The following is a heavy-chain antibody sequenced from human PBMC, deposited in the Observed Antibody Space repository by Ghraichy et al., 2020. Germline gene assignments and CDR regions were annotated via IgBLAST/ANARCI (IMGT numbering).Heavy chain of an antibody. D-gene: IGHD2-8*02. J-gene: IGHJ2*01. Sequence: GESLNISCAASGFTFSTYWMHWVRQAPGKGLVWVSRVNSDGSTINYADSVKGRFTISRDNAKNTLYLQVNSLRDEDTAVYYCARGVLAGRTMRYFDLWGRGTLVTVSS. CDR1: GFTFSTYW. CDR2: VNSDGSTI. CDR3: ARGVLAGRTMRYFDL. V-gene: IGHV3-74*01.